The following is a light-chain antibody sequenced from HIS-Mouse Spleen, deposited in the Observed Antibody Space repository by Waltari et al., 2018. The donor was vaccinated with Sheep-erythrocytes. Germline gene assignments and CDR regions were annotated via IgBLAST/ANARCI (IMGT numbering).Light chain of an antibody. CDR2: DVS. Sequence: QSALTQPRSVSGSPGQSVTISCTGTSSDVGGYNYFSWYQQHPGKAPKLMIYDVSKRTSGVPDGFSGSKSGNTASLTISGLQAEDEADYYCCSYAGSYNHVFATGTKVTVL. CDR3: CSYAGSYNHV. J-gene: IGLJ1*01. V-gene: IGLV2-11*01. CDR1: SSDVGGYNY.